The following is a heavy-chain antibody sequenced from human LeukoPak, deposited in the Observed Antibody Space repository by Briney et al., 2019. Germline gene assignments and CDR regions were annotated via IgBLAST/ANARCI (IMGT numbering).Heavy chain of an antibody. CDR3: ARRPYDILTGSYYFDY. V-gene: IGHV5-51*01. J-gene: IGHJ4*02. CDR1: GYSFTSYW. CDR2: IYPGDSDT. Sequence: GESLKISCKGCGYSFTSYWIGWVRQMPGKGLEWMGIIYPGDSDTRYSPSFQGQVTISADKSISTAYLQWSSLKASDTAMYYCARRPYDILTGSYYFDYWGQGTLVTVSS. D-gene: IGHD3-9*01.